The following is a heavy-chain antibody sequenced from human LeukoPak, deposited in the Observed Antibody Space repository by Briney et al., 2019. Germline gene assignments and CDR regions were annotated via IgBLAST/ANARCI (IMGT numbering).Heavy chain of an antibody. J-gene: IGHJ4*02. CDR3: ARENNDYGGKKALDY. CDR2: IHYSGNT. D-gene: IGHD4-23*01. V-gene: IGHV4-30-4*01. CDR1: GGSSRSGDYF. Sequence: SETLSLTCAVSGGSSRSGDYFWSWIRQPPGKGLEWIGHIHYSGNTYYNPSLKSRVSISVDTSKNQFSLKLSSVTAADTAVYYCARENNDYGGKKALDYWGQGTLVTVSS.